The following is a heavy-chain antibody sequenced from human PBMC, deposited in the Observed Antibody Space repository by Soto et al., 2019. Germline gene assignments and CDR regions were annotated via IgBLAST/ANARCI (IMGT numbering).Heavy chain of an antibody. CDR3: SSYGSGSYNYYYYGMDV. V-gene: IGHV4-31*03. J-gene: IGHJ6*02. D-gene: IGHD3-10*01. Sequence: QVQLQESGPGLVKPSQTLSLTCTVSGGSISSGGYYWSWIRQHPGKGLEWIGYIYYSGSTYYNPSLKSRVTISVDTSKNQFSLKLSSVTAADTAVYYCSSYGSGSYNYYYYGMDVWGQGTTVTVSS. CDR1: GGSISSGGYY. CDR2: IYYSGST.